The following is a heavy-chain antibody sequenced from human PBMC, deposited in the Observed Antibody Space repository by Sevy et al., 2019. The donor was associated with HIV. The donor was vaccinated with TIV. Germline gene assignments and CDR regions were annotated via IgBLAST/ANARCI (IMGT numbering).Heavy chain of an antibody. CDR2: ISGSGGST. CDR1: GFTFSSYA. J-gene: IGHJ6*02. CDR3: AKDGIWFGTYYYYYGGMDV. V-gene: IGHV3-23*01. Sequence: GGSLRLSCAASGFTFSSYAMSWVRQAPGKGLEWVSAISGSGGSTYYADSVKGRFTISRDNSKNTLYLQMNSLRAEDTAVNDCAKDGIWFGTYYYYYGGMDVWGQGTTVTVSS. D-gene: IGHD3-10*01.